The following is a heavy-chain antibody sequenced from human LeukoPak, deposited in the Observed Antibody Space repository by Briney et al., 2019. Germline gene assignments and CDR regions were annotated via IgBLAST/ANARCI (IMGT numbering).Heavy chain of an antibody. CDR2: IIPIFGIA. J-gene: IGHJ6*03. D-gene: IGHD3-10*01. Sequence: SVKISCTASGGTFSSYAISWVRQAPGQGLEWMGGIIPIFGIANYAQKFQGRVTITTDEPTSTAYMELSSLRSEDTAVYYCARDMVRGVSSTPMDVWGKGTTVTVSS. CDR3: ARDMVRGVSSTPMDV. V-gene: IGHV1-69*05. CDR1: GGTFSSYA.